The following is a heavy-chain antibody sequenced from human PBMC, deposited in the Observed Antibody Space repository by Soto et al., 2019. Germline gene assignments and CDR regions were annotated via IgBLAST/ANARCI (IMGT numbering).Heavy chain of an antibody. CDR3: AKDNHGASVAAAGPLYYFDY. D-gene: IGHD6-13*01. Sequence: GGSLRLSCAASGFTFSSYGMHWVRQAPGKGLEWVAVISYDGSNKYYADSVKGRFTISRDNSKNTLYLQMDSLRAENTAVYYCAKDNHGASVAAAGPLYYFDYWGQGTLVTVSS. CDR1: GFTFSSYG. J-gene: IGHJ4*02. V-gene: IGHV3-30*18. CDR2: ISYDGSNK.